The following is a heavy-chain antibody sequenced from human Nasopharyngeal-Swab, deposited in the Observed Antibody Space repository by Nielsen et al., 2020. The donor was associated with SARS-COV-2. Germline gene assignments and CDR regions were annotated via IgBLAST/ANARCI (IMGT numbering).Heavy chain of an antibody. D-gene: IGHD6-19*01. Sequence: ASVKVSCKASGYTFINYGITWVRQAPGQGLDWMGWSSAYNSNTNYAQTVQGRVTMTTDTSTTTAYMELRSLRSDDTAVYYCARDPSGWGAYSDYWGQGTLVTVSS. J-gene: IGHJ4*02. CDR3: ARDPSGWGAYSDY. CDR2: SSAYNSNT. CDR1: GYTFINYG. V-gene: IGHV1-18*01.